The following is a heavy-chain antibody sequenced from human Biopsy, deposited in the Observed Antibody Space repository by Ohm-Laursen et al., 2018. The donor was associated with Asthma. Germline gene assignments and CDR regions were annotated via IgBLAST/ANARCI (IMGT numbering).Heavy chain of an antibody. CDR3: AKLNGVYDSSGYYPDY. D-gene: IGHD3-22*01. CDR1: GFTFSSSA. J-gene: IGHJ4*02. CDR2: ISGSGGST. V-gene: IGHV3-23*01. Sequence: SLRLSCTAPGFTFSSSAMSWVRQAPGKGLEWVSAISGSGGSTYYADSVKGRLTISRDNSKNTLYLQMNSLRAEDTAVYYCAKLNGVYDSSGYYPDYWGQGTLVTVSS.